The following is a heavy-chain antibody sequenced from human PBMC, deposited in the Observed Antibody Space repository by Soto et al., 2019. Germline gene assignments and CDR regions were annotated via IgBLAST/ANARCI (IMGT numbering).Heavy chain of an antibody. Sequence: SEILSLTCAVSGGAFTSNNWWTWVRQPPGQGLEWIGEIYRTGSTNYNPSLKSRVTISLDKSENQFSLKVTSLTAADTAVYYCASRDPGTSVDYWGQGTLATVSS. J-gene: IGHJ4*02. CDR3: ASRDPGTSVDY. CDR2: IYRTGST. D-gene: IGHD1-7*01. CDR1: GGAFTSNNW. V-gene: IGHV4-4*02.